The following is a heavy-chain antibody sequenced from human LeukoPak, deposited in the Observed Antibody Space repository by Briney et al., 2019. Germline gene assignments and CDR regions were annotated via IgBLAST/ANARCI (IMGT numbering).Heavy chain of an antibody. CDR1: GFTFSSYS. V-gene: IGHV3-48*01. CDR2: ISSSSSTI. CDR3: AREAMVAYFAFDI. Sequence: GGSLRLSCAASGFTFSSYSMNWVRQAPGKGLEWVSYISSSSSTIYYADTVKGRFTISRDNSKNTLYVQMNSLRAEDTAVYYCAREAMVAYFAFDIWGQGTMVTVSS. J-gene: IGHJ3*02. D-gene: IGHD5-18*01.